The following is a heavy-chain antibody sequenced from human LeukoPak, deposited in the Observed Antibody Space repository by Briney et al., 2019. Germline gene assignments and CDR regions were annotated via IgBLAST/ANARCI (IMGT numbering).Heavy chain of an antibody. D-gene: IGHD1-26*01. V-gene: IGHV4-4*02. Sequence: SETLSLTCGVSGGSITTTNYWSWARQPPGGGLEWIGEISLAGRTRYNPSLKSRVNISIDESKNHLYLNLASVTAADTAVYYCSRESGPFCPFGHWGQGTLVAVTS. CDR3: SRESGPFCPFGH. J-gene: IGHJ4*02. CDR2: ISLAGRT. CDR1: GGSITTTNY.